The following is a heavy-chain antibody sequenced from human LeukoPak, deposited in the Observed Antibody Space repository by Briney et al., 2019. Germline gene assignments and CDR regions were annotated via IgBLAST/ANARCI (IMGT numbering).Heavy chain of an antibody. CDR2: ISGSGGST. CDR1: GFTFSSYA. CDR3: AKESTRGYSYGYQDAFDI. J-gene: IGHJ3*02. Sequence: GGSLRLSCAASGFTFSSYAMSWVRQAPGKGLEWVSAISGSGGSTYYADSVKGRFTISRDNSKNTLYLQVNSLRAEDTAVYYCAKESTRGYSYGYQDAFDIWGQGTMVTVSS. V-gene: IGHV3-23*01. D-gene: IGHD5-18*01.